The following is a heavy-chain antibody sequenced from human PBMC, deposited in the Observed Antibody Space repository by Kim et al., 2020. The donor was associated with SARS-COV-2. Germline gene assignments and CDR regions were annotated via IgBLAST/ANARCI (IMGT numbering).Heavy chain of an antibody. Sequence: DSGKGRFTISRDNAKNSLYLQMNSLRVEDTALYYCAKEIGSGPIGDWFDPWGQGTLVTVSS. J-gene: IGHJ5*02. D-gene: IGHD5-12*01. V-gene: IGHV3-9*01. CDR3: AKEIGSGPIGDWFDP.